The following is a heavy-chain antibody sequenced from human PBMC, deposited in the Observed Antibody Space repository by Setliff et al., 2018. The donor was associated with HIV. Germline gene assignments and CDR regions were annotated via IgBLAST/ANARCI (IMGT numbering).Heavy chain of an antibody. Sequence: SVKVSCKASGGTFSSYAISWVRQAPGQGLEWMGRIIPIFGTANYAQKFQGRVTITADKSTSTAYMELSSLRSEDTAVYYCAKTVVLTPYVSYYYYMDVWGKGTTVTVSS. CDR1: GGTFSSYA. V-gene: IGHV1-69*06. D-gene: IGHD2-15*01. CDR2: IIPIFGTA. CDR3: AKTVVLTPYVSYYYYMDV. J-gene: IGHJ6*03.